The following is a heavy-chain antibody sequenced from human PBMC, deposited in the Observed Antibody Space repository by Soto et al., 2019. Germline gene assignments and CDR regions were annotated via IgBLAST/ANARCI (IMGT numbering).Heavy chain of an antibody. CDR2: IRSKAYGGTT. CDR3: TRDIVVVPAAMEPYYYYYMDV. J-gene: IGHJ6*03. D-gene: IGHD2-2*01. Sequence: GGSLRLSCTASGFTFGDYAMSWFRQAPGKGLEWVGFIRSKAYGGTTEYAASVKGRFTISRDDSKSIAYLQMNSLKTEDTAVNYCTRDIVVVPAAMEPYYYYYMDVWGKGTTVTVSS. V-gene: IGHV3-49*03. CDR1: GFTFGDYA.